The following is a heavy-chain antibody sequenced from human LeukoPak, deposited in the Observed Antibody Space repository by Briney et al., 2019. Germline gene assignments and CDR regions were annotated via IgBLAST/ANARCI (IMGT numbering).Heavy chain of an antibody. J-gene: IGHJ1*01. CDR2: IYSSGHT. CDR3: ARAPSVDWYRFQL. V-gene: IGHV4-31*03. Sequence: SQTLSLTCTVSGGSIISGANYWSWIRQRPGRGLEWIGYIYSSGHTYYNPSLKSRVFLSVDTSKSQFSLKVTSVTAAETAVYYCARAPSVDWYRFQLWGQGTLVTVSS. D-gene: IGHD3-9*01. CDR1: GGSIISGANY.